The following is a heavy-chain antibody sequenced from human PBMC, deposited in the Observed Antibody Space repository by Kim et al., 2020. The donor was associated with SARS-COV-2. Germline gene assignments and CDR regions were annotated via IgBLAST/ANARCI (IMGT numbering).Heavy chain of an antibody. V-gene: IGHV1-46*01. Sequence: TSYAQKFQGRVTMTRDTSTSTVYMELSSLRSEDTAVYYCAGGSDGGNVDYWGQGTLVTVSS. D-gene: IGHD2-15*01. J-gene: IGHJ4*02. CDR3: AGGSDGGNVDY. CDR2: T.